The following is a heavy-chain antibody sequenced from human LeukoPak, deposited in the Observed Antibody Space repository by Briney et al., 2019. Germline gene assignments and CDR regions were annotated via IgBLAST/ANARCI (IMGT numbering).Heavy chain of an antibody. D-gene: IGHD1-26*01. Sequence: GRSLRLSCAASGFTFSSYAMHWVRQAPGKGLEWVAVISYDGSNKYYADSVKGRFTISRDNSKNTLYLQMNSLRAEDTAVYYCAKVRGSYLNDAFDIWGQGTMVTVSS. CDR1: GFTFSSYA. CDR2: ISYDGSNK. V-gene: IGHV3-30*04. CDR3: AKVRGSYLNDAFDI. J-gene: IGHJ3*02.